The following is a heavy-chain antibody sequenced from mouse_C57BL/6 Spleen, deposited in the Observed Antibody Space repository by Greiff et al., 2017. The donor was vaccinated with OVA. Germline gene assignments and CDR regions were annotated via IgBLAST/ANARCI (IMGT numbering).Heavy chain of an antibody. CDR3: AKTDDGYYGYYAMDY. CDR2: IWRGGST. J-gene: IGHJ4*01. D-gene: IGHD2-3*01. Sequence: QVQLKESGPGLVQPSQSLSITCTVSGFSLTSYGVHWVRQSPGKGLEWLGVIWRGGSTDYNAAFMSRLSITNDNSKSQVFFKMNSLQADDTAIYYCAKTDDGYYGYYAMDYWGQGTSVTVSS. CDR1: GFSLTSYG. V-gene: IGHV2-5*01.